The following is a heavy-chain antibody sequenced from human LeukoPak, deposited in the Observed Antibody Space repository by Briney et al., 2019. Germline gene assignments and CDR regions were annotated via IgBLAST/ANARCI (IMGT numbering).Heavy chain of an antibody. V-gene: IGHV5-51*01. Sequence: GESLKISCKGSGYIFTTYWIGWVRQMPGKGLEWMGIIYPGDSDTRYSPSFQGQITISADKSISTAYLQWSSLKASDTAMCYCARHGGYGGNQKAHFDYWGQGTLVTVSS. J-gene: IGHJ4*02. CDR2: IYPGDSDT. CDR1: GYIFTTYW. D-gene: IGHD4-23*01. CDR3: ARHGGYGGNQKAHFDY.